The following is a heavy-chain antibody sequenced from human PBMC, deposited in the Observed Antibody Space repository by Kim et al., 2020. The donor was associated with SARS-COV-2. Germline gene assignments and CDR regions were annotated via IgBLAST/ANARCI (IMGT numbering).Heavy chain of an antibody. CDR3: ARHGWIYPAAKVHFDP. CDR1: GYSFTSYW. V-gene: IGHV5-10-1*01. CDR2: IDPSDSYT. Sequence: GESLKISCKGSGYSFTSYWISWVRQMPGKGLEWMGRIDPSDSYTNYSPSFQGHVTISADKSISTAYLQWSSLKASDTAMYYCARHGWIYPAAKVHFDPWGQGTLVTVSS. J-gene: IGHJ5*02. D-gene: IGHD2-2*01.